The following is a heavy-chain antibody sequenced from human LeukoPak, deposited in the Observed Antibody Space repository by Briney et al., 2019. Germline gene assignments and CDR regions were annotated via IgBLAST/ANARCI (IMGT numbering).Heavy chain of an antibody. D-gene: IGHD4-17*01. Sequence: ASVKVSCKASGYTFTGYYMYWVRKAPGQGREWMGWINPNTGGTIYAQKFQGRVTMTRDRSITTAYMELSRLRSDDTAVYYCARARDMSYGDFPLGSWGQGTLVTVSS. CDR1: GYTFTGYY. CDR2: INPNTGGT. J-gene: IGHJ4*02. CDR3: ARARDMSYGDFPLGS. V-gene: IGHV1-2*02.